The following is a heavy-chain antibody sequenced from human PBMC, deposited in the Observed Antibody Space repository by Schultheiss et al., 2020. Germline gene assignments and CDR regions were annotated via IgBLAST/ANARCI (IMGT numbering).Heavy chain of an antibody. Sequence: ASVKVSCKASGYTFTSYGISWVRQAPGQGLEWMGWISAYNGNTNYAQKFQGRVTMTRDTSISTAYMELSRLRSDDTAVYYCAREFGYSGSYSNRASTFDYWGQGTLGTVSS. D-gene: IGHD1-26*01. V-gene: IGHV1-18*01. CDR3: AREFGYSGSYSNRASTFDY. CDR2: ISAYNGNT. J-gene: IGHJ4*02. CDR1: GYTFTSYG.